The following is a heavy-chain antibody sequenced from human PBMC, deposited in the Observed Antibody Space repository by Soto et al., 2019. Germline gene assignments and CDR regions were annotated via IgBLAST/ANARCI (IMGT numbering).Heavy chain of an antibody. D-gene: IGHD3-16*01. CDR1: GGSISSGEYY. J-gene: IGHJ4*02. V-gene: IGHV4-31*03. Sequence: SETLSLTCTVSGGSISSGEYYWSWIRQLPGKGLEWIGYISYSGTTYYNPSLGSRLTISGDTSKNQFSLKLNSVTAADTAVYFCARRYYDYFWGSFCDFWGQGTLVTVAS. CDR2: ISYSGTT. CDR3: ARRYYDYFWGSFCDF.